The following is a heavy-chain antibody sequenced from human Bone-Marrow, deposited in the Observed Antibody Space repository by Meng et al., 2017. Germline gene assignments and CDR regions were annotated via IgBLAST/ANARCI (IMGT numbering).Heavy chain of an antibody. CDR2: FHHSGTT. CDR1: GASVSSGYW. Sequence: QVPLQESGPGLVKPSGPLSLTCGVSGASVSSGYWWTWVRQPPGKGLEWIGEFHHSGTTNYNPSLRSRVTISVDTSKNQFSLRLTSVTAADTAVYYCAASPGWWRIDSWGQGTLVTVSS. J-gene: IGHJ4*02. D-gene: IGHD6-19*01. CDR3: AASPGWWRIDS. V-gene: IGHV4-4*02.